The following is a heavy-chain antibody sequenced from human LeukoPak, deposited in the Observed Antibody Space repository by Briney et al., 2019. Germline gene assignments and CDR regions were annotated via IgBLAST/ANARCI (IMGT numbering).Heavy chain of an antibody. J-gene: IGHJ4*02. V-gene: IGHV4-39*01. Sequence: SETLSLTCTVSGGSISSSSYYWGWIRQPPGKGLEWIGSIYYSGSTYYTPSLKSRVTISVDTSKNQFSLKLSSVTAADTAVYYCARLSYSSGWYYFDYWGQGTLVTVSS. D-gene: IGHD6-19*01. CDR3: ARLSYSSGWYYFDY. CDR2: IYYSGST. CDR1: GGSISSSSYY.